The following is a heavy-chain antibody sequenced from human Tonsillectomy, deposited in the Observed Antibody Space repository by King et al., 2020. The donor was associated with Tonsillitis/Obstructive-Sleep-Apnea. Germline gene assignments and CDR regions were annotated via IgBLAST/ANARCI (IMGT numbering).Heavy chain of an antibody. D-gene: IGHD1-14*01. CDR1: GYTFTDYY. J-gene: IGHJ4*02. Sequence: VQLVESGAEVKKPGASVKVSCKASGYTFTDYYMHWVRQVPGQGLEWMGWISPNSGGTNYAQKFQGWVTMTRDTSISTAYMELSRLRSDDTAVYYCARTVGTMNPDFDYWGQGTLVTVSS. V-gene: IGHV1-2*04. CDR3: ARTVGTMNPDFDY. CDR2: ISPNSGGT.